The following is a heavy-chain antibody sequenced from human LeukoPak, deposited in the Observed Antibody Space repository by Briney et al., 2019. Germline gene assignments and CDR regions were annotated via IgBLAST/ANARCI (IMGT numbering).Heavy chain of an antibody. CDR3: ARRSKDYGDLGFDY. Sequence: SETLSLTFTVSGGSISSYYWSWIRQPPGKGLEWIGYIYYSGSTNYNPSLKSRVTISVDTSKNQFSLKLSSVTAADTAVYYCARRSKDYGDLGFDYWGQGTLVTVSS. V-gene: IGHV4-59*08. D-gene: IGHD4-17*01. J-gene: IGHJ4*02. CDR2: IYYSGST. CDR1: GGSISSYY.